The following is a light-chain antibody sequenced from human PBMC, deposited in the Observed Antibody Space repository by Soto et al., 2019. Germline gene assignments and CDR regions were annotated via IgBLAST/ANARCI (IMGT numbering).Light chain of an antibody. CDR1: SSDVGGYTY. Sequence: QSVLAQPASVSGSPRQSITISCTGASSDVGGYTYVSWYQQHPGKAPKLMIYEVNNRPSGVSNRFSGSKSGNTASLTISGLQAEDEADYYCSSYTSSSTLEVFGTGTKGTVL. J-gene: IGLJ1*01. CDR3: SSYTSSSTLEV. V-gene: IGLV2-14*01. CDR2: EVN.